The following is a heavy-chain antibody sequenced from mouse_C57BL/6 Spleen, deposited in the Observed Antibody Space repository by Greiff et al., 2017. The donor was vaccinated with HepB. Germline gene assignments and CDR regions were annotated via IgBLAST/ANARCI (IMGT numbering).Heavy chain of an antibody. V-gene: IGHV1-59*01. Sequence: QVQLQQPGAELVRPGTSVKLSCKASGYTFTSYWMHWVKQRPGQGLEWIGVIDPSDSYTNYNQKFKGKATLTVDTSSSTAYMQLSSLTSEDSAVYYCARSYDGYNWFAYWGQGTLVTVSA. CDR3: ARSYDGYNWFAY. CDR2: IDPSDSYT. J-gene: IGHJ3*01. CDR1: GYTFTSYW. D-gene: IGHD2-3*01.